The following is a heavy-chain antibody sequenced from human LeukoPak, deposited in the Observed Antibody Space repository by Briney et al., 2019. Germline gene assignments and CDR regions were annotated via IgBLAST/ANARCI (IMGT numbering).Heavy chain of an antibody. CDR2: INPNSGNR. V-gene: IGHV1-8*03. CDR3: ARVDGSPDY. J-gene: IGHJ4*02. CDR1: GYTFTSYG. Sequence: ASVKVSCKASGYTFTSYGISWVRQAPGQGLEWMGWINPNSGNRGYAQKFQGRVTITRDTSISTAYMELSSLRSEDTAVYYCARVDGSPDYWGQGTLVTVSS. D-gene: IGHD2-15*01.